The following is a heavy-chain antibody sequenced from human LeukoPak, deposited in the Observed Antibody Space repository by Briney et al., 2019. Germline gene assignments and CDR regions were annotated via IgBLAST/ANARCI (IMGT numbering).Heavy chain of an antibody. D-gene: IGHD3-10*01. Sequence: SETLSLTCTVSGGSISSYYWSWIRQPPGKGLEWIGYIYYSGSTNYNPSLKSRVTISVDTSKNQFSLSLTSVTAADTAVYYCARVFGYYYYYLDVWGKGTTVTVSS. CDR1: GGSISSYY. V-gene: IGHV4-59*12. CDR2: IYYSGST. CDR3: ARVFGYYYYYLDV. J-gene: IGHJ6*03.